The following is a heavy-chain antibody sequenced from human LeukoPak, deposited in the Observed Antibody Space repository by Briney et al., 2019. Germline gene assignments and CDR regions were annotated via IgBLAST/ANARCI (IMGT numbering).Heavy chain of an antibody. V-gene: IGHV3-23*01. D-gene: IGHD2-15*01. J-gene: IGHJ5*02. CDR3: AKQLGYCSDGSGYCQS. Sequence: AGGSLRRSCDASGFTFSSYDRSWVRQAPGKGLEWVSAISDSGSSTYDADSVKGRFTISRDNSKNTLYLQMHSLRAEDTAVYYCAKQLGYCSDGSGYCQSWGQGTLVTVSS. CDR1: GFTFSSYD. CDR2: ISDSGSST.